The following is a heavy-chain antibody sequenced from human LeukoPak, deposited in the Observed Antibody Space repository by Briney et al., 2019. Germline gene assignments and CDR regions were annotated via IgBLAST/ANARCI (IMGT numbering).Heavy chain of an antibody. V-gene: IGHV4-59*01. CDR3: ARDRPGGSSLDY. Sequence: SETLSLTCTVSGGSISRDYWSWIRQPPGKGLEWIGYIYYTGSTNYNPSLKSRVTISVDTSKNQFSLKLSSVTAADTAVYYCARDRPGGSSLDYWGQGTLVTASS. CDR2: IYYTGST. CDR1: GGSISRDY. D-gene: IGHD6-13*01. J-gene: IGHJ4*02.